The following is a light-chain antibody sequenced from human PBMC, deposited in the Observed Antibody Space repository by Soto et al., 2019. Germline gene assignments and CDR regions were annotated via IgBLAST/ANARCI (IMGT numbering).Light chain of an antibody. CDR2: DVN. V-gene: IGLV2-14*03. CDR3: TSYTGSAPIYV. CDR1: TTDVDGYDY. Sequence: QSALTQPASVSGSPGQAITISCTGATTDVDGYDYVSWYQQHPGQAPKLMIFDVNNRPSGVSGRVSGSKSGDTASLTISGLQAEDDGDYYCTSYTGSAPIYVFGSGTKVTVL. J-gene: IGLJ1*01.